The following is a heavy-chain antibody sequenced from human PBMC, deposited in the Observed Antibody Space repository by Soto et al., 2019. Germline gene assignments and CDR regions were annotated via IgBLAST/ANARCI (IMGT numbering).Heavy chain of an antibody. J-gene: IGHJ6*02. V-gene: IGHV4-31*03. CDR2: IYYSGST. D-gene: IGHD1-1*01. CDR3: ARGHPERTYYYYGMDV. Sequence: QVQLQESGPGLVKPSQTLSLTCTVSGGSISSGGYYWSWIRQHPGKGLEWIGYIYYSGSTYYNPSLKSRVTISVDTSKNQFSLKLSSVTAADTAVYYCARGHPERTYYYYGMDVWGQGTTVTVSS. CDR1: GGSISSGGYY.